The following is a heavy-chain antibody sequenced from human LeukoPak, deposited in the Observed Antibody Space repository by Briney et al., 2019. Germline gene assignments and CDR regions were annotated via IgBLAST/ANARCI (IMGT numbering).Heavy chain of an antibody. CDR2: IRSKAYGGTA. J-gene: IGHJ4*02. D-gene: IGHD1-1*01. Sequence: GGSLRLPCTASGFTFGDAAMSWVRQAPGKGLGWVGFIRSKAYGGTAVHAASVKGRFTISRDDSKSIVYLQMNSLKTEDTAVYYCTRDQLYWGQGTLVTVSS. V-gene: IGHV3-49*04. CDR3: TRDQLY. CDR1: GFTFGDAA.